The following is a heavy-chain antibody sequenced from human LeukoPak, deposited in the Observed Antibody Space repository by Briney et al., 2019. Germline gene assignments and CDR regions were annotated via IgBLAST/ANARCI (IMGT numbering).Heavy chain of an antibody. D-gene: IGHD3-22*01. CDR3: ARISSGYYFDY. V-gene: IGHV4-39*07. CDR2: IYYSGST. Sequence: SETLSLTCTVSGGSISSSSYYWGWVRQPPRKGLEWIGSIYYSGSTYYNPSLKSRVTISVDTSKNQFSLKLSSVTAADTAVYYCARISSGYYFDYWGQGTLVTVS. J-gene: IGHJ4*02. CDR1: GGSISSSSYY.